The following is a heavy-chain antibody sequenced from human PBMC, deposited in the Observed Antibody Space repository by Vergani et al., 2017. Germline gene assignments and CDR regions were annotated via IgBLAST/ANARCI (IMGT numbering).Heavy chain of an antibody. J-gene: IGHJ3*02. Sequence: EVQLVESGGGLVQPEGSLRLSCAASGFTFSSYSMNWVRQAPGKGLEWVSYISSSSSTIYYADSVKGRFTISRDNAKNSLYLQMNSLRAEDTAVYYCARDQVAVASSDAFDIWGQGTMVTVSS. V-gene: IGHV3-48*04. CDR2: ISSSSSTI. CDR3: ARDQVAVASSDAFDI. CDR1: GFTFSSYS. D-gene: IGHD6-19*01.